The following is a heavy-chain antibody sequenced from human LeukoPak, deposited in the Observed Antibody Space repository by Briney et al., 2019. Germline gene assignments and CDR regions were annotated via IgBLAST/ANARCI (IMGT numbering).Heavy chain of an antibody. J-gene: IGHJ3*02. D-gene: IGHD6-13*01. CDR2: IRYDGSNK. CDR3: AKDLVTYSSSSRAFDI. Sequence: GGSLRLSCAASGFTFSSYGMHWVRQAPGKGLEWVAFIRYDGSNKYYADSVKGRFTISRDNSKNTLYPQMNSLRAEDTAVYYCAKDLVTYSSSSRAFDIWGQGTMVTVSS. CDR1: GFTFSSYG. V-gene: IGHV3-30*02.